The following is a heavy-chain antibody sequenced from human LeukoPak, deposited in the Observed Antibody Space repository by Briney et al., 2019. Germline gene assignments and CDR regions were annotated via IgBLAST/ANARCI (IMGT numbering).Heavy chain of an antibody. CDR1: GYSISSGYY. CDR3: ARDECSGGSCYLWDAFDI. V-gene: IGHV4-38-2*02. D-gene: IGHD2-15*01. Sequence: PSETLSLTCTVSGYSISSGYYWGWIRQPPGKGLEWIGSIHHSGSTYYNPSLKSRVTISVDTSKNQFSLKLSSVTAADTAVYYCARDECSGGSCYLWDAFDIWGQGTMVTVSS. CDR2: IHHSGST. J-gene: IGHJ3*02.